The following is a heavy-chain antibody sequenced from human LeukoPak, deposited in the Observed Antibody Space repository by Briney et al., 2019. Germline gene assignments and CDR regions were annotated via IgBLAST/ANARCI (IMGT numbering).Heavy chain of an antibody. D-gene: IGHD1-1*01. J-gene: IGHJ3*02. CDR1: GFTFSKFP. CDR2: ISASGDVT. V-gene: IGHV3-23*01. Sequence: GGSLRLSCAASGFTFSKFPMGWVRQAPGRGLEWVSAISASGDVTFYADSLRGRFTISRDNSKSTLYLQMNGLRAEDTAIFYCAKSLFTSATGTGRAFHIWGQGTRVTVSS. CDR3: AKSLFTSATGTGRAFHI.